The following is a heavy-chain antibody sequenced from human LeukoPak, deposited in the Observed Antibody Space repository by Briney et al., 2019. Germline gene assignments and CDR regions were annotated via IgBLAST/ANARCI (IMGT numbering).Heavy chain of an antibody. Sequence: ASVTVSCKASGGTFSSYAVSWVRQAPGQGLEWIGGIIPIFATPDYAQKFRGRVSITTDESTSTAYMELSSLRSEDTALYYCARGPLYYDLSTGYPPSEMYYFDYWGQGTLVTVSS. CDR3: ARGPLYYDLSTGYPPSEMYYFDY. J-gene: IGHJ4*02. CDR2: IIPIFATP. D-gene: IGHD3-9*01. CDR1: GGTFSSYA. V-gene: IGHV1-69*05.